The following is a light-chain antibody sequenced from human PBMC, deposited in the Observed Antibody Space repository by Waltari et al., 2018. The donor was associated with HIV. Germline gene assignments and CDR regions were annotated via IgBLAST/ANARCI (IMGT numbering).Light chain of an antibody. CDR1: EDLVDSNGNTY. V-gene: IGKV2-30*01. CDR3: MQDTHWPFT. J-gene: IGKJ3*01. Sequence: DFVMTQGPLSLPVTLGQPASISCRSSEDLVDSNGNTYLNRFLLRPGQSPRRLFFKVSNRDSGVPERFSASGSGTDFTLKIRSVEAEDVGIYFCMQDTHWPFTFGPGTKLDI. CDR2: KVS.